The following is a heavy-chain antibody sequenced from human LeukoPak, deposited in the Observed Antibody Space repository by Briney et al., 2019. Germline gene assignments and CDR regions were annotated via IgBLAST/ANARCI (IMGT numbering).Heavy chain of an antibody. CDR1: GFTFSSYG. J-gene: IGHJ4*02. V-gene: IGHV3-64D*09. D-gene: IGHD6-13*01. CDR3: VKDRGIAAALYYFDY. CDR2: ISSNGGST. Sequence: PGGSLRLSCSASGFTFSSYGMHWVRQAPGKGLEYVSAISSNGGSTYYADSVKGRFTISRYNSKNTLYLQMSSLRAEDTAVYYCVKDRGIAAALYYFDYWGQGTLVTVSS.